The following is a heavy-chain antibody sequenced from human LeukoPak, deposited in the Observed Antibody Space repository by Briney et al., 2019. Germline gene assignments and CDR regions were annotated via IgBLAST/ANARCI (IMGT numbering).Heavy chain of an antibody. CDR2: IIPISGTA. CDR3: ATRPPGPSHYYGSGPHYYYGMDV. V-gene: IGHV1-69*13. CDR1: GGTFSSYA. J-gene: IGHJ6*04. Sequence: GASVKVSCKASGGTFSSYAISWVRQAPGQGLEWMGGIIPISGTANYAQKFQGRVTITADESTSTAYMELSSLRSEDTAVYYCATRPPGPSHYYGSGPHYYYGMDVWGKGTTVTVSS. D-gene: IGHD3-10*01.